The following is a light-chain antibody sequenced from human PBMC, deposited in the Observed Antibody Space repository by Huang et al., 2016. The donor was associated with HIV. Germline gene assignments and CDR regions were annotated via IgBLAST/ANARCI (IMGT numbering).Light chain of an antibody. J-gene: IGKJ2*01. CDR2: AAS. CDR3: LQDYNYPRT. CDR1: QDIRND. V-gene: IGKV1-6*01. Sequence: AIQMTQSPSSLSAAVGDRVTITCRTSQDIRNDLGWYQQKPGKAPNLLIYAASNLQTGVPSRFRGSGSGTDFTLTISSLQPDDFATYYCLQDYNYPRTFGQGTKLEFK.